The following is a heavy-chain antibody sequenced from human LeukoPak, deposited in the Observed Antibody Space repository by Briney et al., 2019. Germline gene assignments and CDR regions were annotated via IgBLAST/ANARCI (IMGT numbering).Heavy chain of an antibody. Sequence: ASVKVSCKASGYTFTGYYMHWVRQAPGQGLEWMGWINPNSGGTNYAQKFQGRVTVTRDTSISTAYMELSRLRSDDTAVYYCAREWSGSGYYPSNWFDPWGQGTLVTVSS. J-gene: IGHJ5*02. CDR1: GYTFTGYY. CDR3: AREWSGSGYYPSNWFDP. CDR2: INPNSGGT. V-gene: IGHV1-2*02. D-gene: IGHD3-22*01.